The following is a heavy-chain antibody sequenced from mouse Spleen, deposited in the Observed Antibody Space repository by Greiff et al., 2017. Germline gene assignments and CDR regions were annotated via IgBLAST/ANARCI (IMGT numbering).Heavy chain of an antibody. CDR1: GYALTNYT. Sequence: VQRVESEPGLVAPAQRVSITCTVSGYALTNYTVHWVSQTPGKGLEWLGVIWSDGGTDYNAAFIYRRSISKDSSNCHVFFKMNTLHADDSAIYYWARADYWYFDFWGAGTTLTVSS. V-gene: IGHV2-4-1*01. J-gene: IGHJ1*01. CDR3: ARADYWYFDF. CDR2: IWSDGGT.